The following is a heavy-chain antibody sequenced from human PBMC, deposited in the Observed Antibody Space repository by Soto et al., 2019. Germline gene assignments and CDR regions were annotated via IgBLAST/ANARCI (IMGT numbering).Heavy chain of an antibody. CDR2: ISSSGSTI. Sequence: QVHLVESGGGLVKPGGSLRLSCAASGFTFSDYYMTWIRQAPGKGLEWVSYISSSGSTIYYADSVKGRFTISRDNAKNSLYLQMNSLRADDTAVYYCARGGYCSSTSCYPQYSQHWGQGTLVTVSS. CDR3: ARGGYCSSTSCYPQYSQH. J-gene: IGHJ1*01. D-gene: IGHD2-2*01. V-gene: IGHV3-11*01. CDR1: GFTFSDYY.